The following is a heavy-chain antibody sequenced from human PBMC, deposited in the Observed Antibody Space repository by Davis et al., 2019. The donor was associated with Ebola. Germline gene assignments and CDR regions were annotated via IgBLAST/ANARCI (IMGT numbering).Heavy chain of an antibody. J-gene: IGHJ4*02. CDR1: GGTFSDYY. Sequence: MPSETLSLTCAGYGGTFSDYYWSWIRQAPGMGLEWIGEINHSGSTNYNPSLKSRVTISVDTSKKQFSLKLTSVTAADTAVYYCARGHRHEVVAVAGTSFDYWGQGTPVTVSS. V-gene: IGHV4-34*01. D-gene: IGHD6-13*01. CDR2: INHSGST. CDR3: ARGHRHEVVAVAGTSFDY.